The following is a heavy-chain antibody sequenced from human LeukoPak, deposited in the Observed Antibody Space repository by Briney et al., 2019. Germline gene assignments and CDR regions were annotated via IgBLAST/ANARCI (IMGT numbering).Heavy chain of an antibody. CDR3: ARDSLPMAVTGPFDH. Sequence: HPGGSLRLSCAASGFNFSSYGMHWVRQAPGKGLEWVTSIWFDGSNIHYADPVKGRVIISRDNSKSALYLQMNSLRAEDTAIYYCARDSLPMAVTGPFDHWGQGALVTVSS. CDR1: GFNFSSYG. CDR2: IWFDGSNI. V-gene: IGHV3-33*01. J-gene: IGHJ4*02. D-gene: IGHD6-19*01.